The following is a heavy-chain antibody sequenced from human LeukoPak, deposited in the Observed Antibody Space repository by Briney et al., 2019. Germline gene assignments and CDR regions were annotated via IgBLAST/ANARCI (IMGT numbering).Heavy chain of an antibody. Sequence: SVRVSCKASGGTFSSYAISWVRQAPGQGLEWMGGIIPIFGTANYAQKFQGRVTITADESTSTAYMELSSLRSEDTAVYYCARGPSGAPYDFSAFDIWGQGTMVTVSS. CDR2: IIPIFGTA. D-gene: IGHD3-3*01. J-gene: IGHJ3*02. V-gene: IGHV1-69*13. CDR1: GGTFSSYA. CDR3: ARGPSGAPYDFSAFDI.